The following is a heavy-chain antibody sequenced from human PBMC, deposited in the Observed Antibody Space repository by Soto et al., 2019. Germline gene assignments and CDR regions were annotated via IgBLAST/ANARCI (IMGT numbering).Heavy chain of an antibody. CDR2: IYYSGCT. D-gene: IGHD2-15*01. J-gene: IGHJ4*01. CDR1: GGSISSGGYY. V-gene: IGHV4-31*01. CDR3: ARERSGSFYFDTAPFDY. Sequence: QVQLQEPGPGLVKPSQTLSLTCTVSGGSISSGGYYWSWIRQHPGKGLEWIGYIYYSGCTYYNPSHTSLFTISVDTSKNQFSLNLSSATAADTGVFYCARERSGSFYFDTAPFDYWGHGTLVTVSS.